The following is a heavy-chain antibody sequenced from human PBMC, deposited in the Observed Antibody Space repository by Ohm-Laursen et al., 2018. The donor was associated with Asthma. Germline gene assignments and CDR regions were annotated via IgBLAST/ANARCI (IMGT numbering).Heavy chain of an antibody. CDR2: ISWNSGSI. CDR3: ATGGYDILTGPFDY. V-gene: IGHV3-9*01. CDR1: GFTFDDYA. Sequence: SLRLSCAVSGFTFDDYAMHWVRQAPGKGLEWVSGISWNSGSIGYADSVKGRFTISRDNAKNSLYLQMNSLRAEDTALYYCATGGYDILTGPFDYWGQGTLVTVSS. J-gene: IGHJ4*02. D-gene: IGHD3-9*01.